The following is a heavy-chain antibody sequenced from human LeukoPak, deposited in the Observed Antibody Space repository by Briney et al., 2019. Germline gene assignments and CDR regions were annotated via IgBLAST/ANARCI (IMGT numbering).Heavy chain of an antibody. J-gene: IGHJ4*02. CDR2: INPNSGGT. CDR1: GYTFTGYY. CDR3: ATARDRNSVYSSFDY. D-gene: IGHD5/OR15-5a*01. V-gene: IGHV1-2*02. Sequence: RASVKVSCKASGYTFTGYYIHWVRQVPGQGLEWMGWINPNSGGTNYAQNFQGRVTMTRDTSISTAYMELTSLRSDDTAVYYCATARDRNSVYSSFDYWGQGTLVTVSS.